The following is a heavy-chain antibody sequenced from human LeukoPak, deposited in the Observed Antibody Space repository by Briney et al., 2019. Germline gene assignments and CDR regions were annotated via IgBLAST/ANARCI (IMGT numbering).Heavy chain of an antibody. D-gene: IGHD4/OR15-4a*01. V-gene: IGHV3-30*02. J-gene: IGHJ4*02. CDR1: GFTFSAFG. CDR2: IPYDGSDK. Sequence: QAGGSLRLSCAASGFTFSAFGMHWVRQAPGKGLEWVTFIPYDGSDKYSADSVTGRFSISRDNSKSTLYLQMNSLRIEDTAVYYCAKAGLVRGGALDSWGQGTLVTVSS. CDR3: AKAGLVRGGALDS.